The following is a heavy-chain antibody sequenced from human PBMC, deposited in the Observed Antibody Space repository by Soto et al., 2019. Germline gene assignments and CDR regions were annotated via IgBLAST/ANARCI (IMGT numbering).Heavy chain of an antibody. J-gene: IGHJ4*02. CDR3: ARDGLLGYFAY. CDR2: ISYDGSNK. CDR1: GFTFSSYA. Sequence: GGSLRLSCAASGFTFSSYAMHWVRQAPGKGLEWVAVISYDGSNKYYADSVKGRFTISRDNSKNTLYLQMNSLRAEDTAVYYCARDGLLGYFAYWGQGTLVTVSS. D-gene: IGHD3-16*01. V-gene: IGHV3-30-3*01.